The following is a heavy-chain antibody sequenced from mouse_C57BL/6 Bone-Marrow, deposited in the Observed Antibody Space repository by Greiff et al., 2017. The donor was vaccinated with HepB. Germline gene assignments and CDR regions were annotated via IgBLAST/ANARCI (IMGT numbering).Heavy chain of an antibody. CDR2: ISDGGSYT. CDR3: ANNWDGVAY. Sequence: EVKLVESGGGLVKPGGSLKLSCAASGFTFSSYAMSWVRQTPEKRLEWVATISDGGSYTYYPDNVKGRFTISRDNAKNNLYLQMSHLKSEDTAMYDCANNWDGVAYWGQGTLVTVSA. V-gene: IGHV5-4*03. J-gene: IGHJ3*01. D-gene: IGHD4-1*01. CDR1: GFTFSSYA.